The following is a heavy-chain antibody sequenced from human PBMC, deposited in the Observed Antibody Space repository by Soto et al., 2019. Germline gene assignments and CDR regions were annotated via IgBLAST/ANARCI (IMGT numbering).Heavy chain of an antibody. V-gene: IGHV5-51*01. CDR1: GYLFGNFW. D-gene: IGHD3-10*01. CDR3: ARTYCTAPSCYNNWFDP. Sequence: GESLKISFKGSGYLFGNFWIALGRPLPGKGLEWMGMIFPEDSETKYSPSFEGQVTFSADKSVKTAYLQWTSLKASDTAIYYCARTYCTAPSCYNNWFDPWGQGTLVTVSS. CDR2: IFPEDSET. J-gene: IGHJ5*02.